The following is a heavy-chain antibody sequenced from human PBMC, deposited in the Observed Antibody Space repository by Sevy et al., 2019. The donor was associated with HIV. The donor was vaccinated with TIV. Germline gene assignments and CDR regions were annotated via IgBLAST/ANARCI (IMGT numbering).Heavy chain of an antibody. V-gene: IGHV3-15*01. J-gene: IGHJ6*02. D-gene: IGHD2-8*02. Sequence: GGSLKLSCAASGFTFSYAWMNWVRQAPGKGLEWVGRIQSKADGGTIDYAAPVKGRFTISRDDSQNTRYLQMNSLKTEDTAVYYCSTDPIILLLVTNGMDVWGQGTTVTVSS. CDR3: STDPIILLLVTNGMDV. CDR1: GFTFSYAW. CDR2: IQSKADGGTI.